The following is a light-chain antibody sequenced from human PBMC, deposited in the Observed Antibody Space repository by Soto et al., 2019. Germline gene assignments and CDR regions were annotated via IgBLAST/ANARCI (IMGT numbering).Light chain of an antibody. J-gene: IGKJ1*01. CDR3: QQYYNYST. V-gene: IGKV1-5*01. Sequence: IQMTQSRSTLYASVGDRVTITCRASQTISSWLAWYRQKPGKAPDLLVYDASKLQSGVPASFSGSESGTEFTLTIASLQPDDFATYYCQQYYNYSTLGQGTKVDIK. CDR1: QTISSW. CDR2: DAS.